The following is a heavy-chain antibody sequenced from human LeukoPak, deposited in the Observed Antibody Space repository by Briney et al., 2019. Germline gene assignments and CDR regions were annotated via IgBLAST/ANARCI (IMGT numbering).Heavy chain of an antibody. D-gene: IGHD4-17*01. CDR1: GFTFSSYS. V-gene: IGHV3-21*01. Sequence: GGSLRLSCAASGFTFSSYSMNWVRQAPGKGLEWVSPISSSSSYIYYADSVKGRFTISRDNAKNSLYLQMNSLRAEDTAVYYCARDGDYSRWPIIDYWGQGTLVTVSS. CDR2: ISSSSSYI. CDR3: ARDGDYSRWPIIDY. J-gene: IGHJ4*02.